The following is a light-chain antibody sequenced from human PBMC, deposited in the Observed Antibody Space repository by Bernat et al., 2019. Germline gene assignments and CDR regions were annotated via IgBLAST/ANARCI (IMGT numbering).Light chain of an antibody. J-gene: IGKJ2*01. Sequence: DIQVTQSPSSLSASVGDRVTITCRVSHDIGKYLAWYQQKPGKIPNLLIDGASTLQAGVPSRFSGSGSGTDFTLTISSLQPEDVATYYCQKYNTGLRIFGQGTNLQIK. CDR1: HDIGKY. CDR2: GAS. CDR3: QKYNTGLRI. V-gene: IGKV1-27*01.